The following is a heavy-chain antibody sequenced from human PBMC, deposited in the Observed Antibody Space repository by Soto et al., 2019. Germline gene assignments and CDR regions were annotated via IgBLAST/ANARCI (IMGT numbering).Heavy chain of an antibody. CDR3: ARGVGSGSYYNQYNWFDP. CDR2: ISAYNGNT. V-gene: IGHV1-18*01. D-gene: IGHD3-10*01. CDR1: GYTFTSYS. Sequence: ASVKVSCKASGYTFTSYSISWVRQAPGQGLEWMGWISAYNGNTNYAQKFQGRVTMTTDTSTSTAYMELRSLRSDDTAVYYCARGVGSGSYYNQYNWFDPWGQGTLVTVSS. J-gene: IGHJ5*02.